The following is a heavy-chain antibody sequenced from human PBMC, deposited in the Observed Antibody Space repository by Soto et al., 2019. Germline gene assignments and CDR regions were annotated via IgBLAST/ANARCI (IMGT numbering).Heavy chain of an antibody. V-gene: IGHV2-5*01. J-gene: IGHJ4*02. CDR2: IYWNDDK. D-gene: IGHD3-16*01. Sequence: GLDLEWLGIIYWNDDKQYSPSLKSRIAITKDTSKNQVVVTMTNMDPVDTATYYCVHSPWGAAPDYWGQGTVVTVSS. CDR3: VHSPWGAAPDY.